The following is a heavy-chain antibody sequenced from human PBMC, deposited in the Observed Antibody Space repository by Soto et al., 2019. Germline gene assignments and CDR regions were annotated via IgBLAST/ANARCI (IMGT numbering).Heavy chain of an antibody. CDR2: ITWHSGTI. V-gene: IGHV3-9*01. D-gene: IGHD3-16*01. CDR1: GFTFDQYT. J-gene: IGHJ6*03. CDR3: EKEMITFGDFNYYYMDV. Sequence: EVQLVESGGGLVQPGRSLRLACAASGFTFDQYTMHWVRQAPGKGLEWVSSITWHSGTIGYADSVKGRFTISRDNAKNSLYLQMNSLRGEDTALYYFEKEMITFGDFNYYYMDVWGNGTTVTVSS.